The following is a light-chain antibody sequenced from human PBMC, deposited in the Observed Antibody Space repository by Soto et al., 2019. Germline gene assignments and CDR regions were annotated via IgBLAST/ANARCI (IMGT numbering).Light chain of an antibody. CDR3: GSDAGSNNGVV. CDR1: SSDVGGYNY. CDR2: EVS. V-gene: IGLV2-8*01. J-gene: IGLJ2*01. Sequence: QSALTQPPSASGSPGQSVTISCTGTSSDVGGYNYVSWYQQHPGKAPKLMIYEVSKRPSGVPDRFSGSKSGNTASLTVSGLQAEDEAYYYCGSDAGSNNGVVFGGGTKLTVL.